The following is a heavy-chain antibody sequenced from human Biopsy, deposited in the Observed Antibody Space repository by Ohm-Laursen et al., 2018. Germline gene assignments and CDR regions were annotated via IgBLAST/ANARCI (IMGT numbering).Heavy chain of an antibody. CDR3: ARLYRLDDYWNDDPPDAFDV. Sequence: SETLSLTCTVSGGSFTGHYWSWIRQPPGKGLEWIGHISYTGYTSYNASLKSRVTISVDTSRNHFSLKLSSVTAADTAVFFCARLYRLDDYWNDDPPDAFDVWGQGTRVTVSS. V-gene: IGHV4-59*11. J-gene: IGHJ3*01. CDR1: GGSFTGHY. CDR2: ISYTGYT. D-gene: IGHD3-3*01.